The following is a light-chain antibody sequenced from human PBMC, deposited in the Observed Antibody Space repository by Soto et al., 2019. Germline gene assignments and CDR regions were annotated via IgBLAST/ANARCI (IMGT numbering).Light chain of an antibody. Sequence: VWTKSPGTLPLSAGERTTLYRVASQSISRYLAWYQQKPGQGPRLLIYGASSRATGTPDRFSGSGSGTDFTLTINRLEPEDFALDYCQQYGSSPPTFGQGTKVDIK. CDR1: QSISRY. CDR3: QQYGSSPPT. J-gene: IGKJ1*01. V-gene: IGKV3-20*01. CDR2: GAS.